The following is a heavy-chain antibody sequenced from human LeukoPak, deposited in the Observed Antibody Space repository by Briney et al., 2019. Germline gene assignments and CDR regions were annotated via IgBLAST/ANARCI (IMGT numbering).Heavy chain of an antibody. D-gene: IGHD6-19*01. CDR2: ISGSGGST. CDR1: GFTFSSYA. V-gene: IGHV3-23*01. CDR3: AKLVEEQWLADY. Sequence: GGSLRLSCAASGFTFSSYAMSWVRQAPGKGLEWVSAISGSGGSTYYADPVKGRFTISRDNSKNTVYLQMNSLRAEDTALYYCAKLVEEQWLADYWGQGTLVTVSS. J-gene: IGHJ4*02.